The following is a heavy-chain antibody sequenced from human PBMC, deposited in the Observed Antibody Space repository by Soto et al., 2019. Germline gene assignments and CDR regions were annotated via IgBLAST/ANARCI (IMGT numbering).Heavy chain of an antibody. V-gene: IGHV1-69*06. CDR3: ERVVQLGSNYAMDV. D-gene: IGHD1-1*01. J-gene: IGHJ6*02. CDR2: ILPMYRKT. Sequence: QVRLAQSEAEVRSPGSAVRVSCKASGANVNVYGITWVRQAPRQGLEWVGAILPMYRKTNYAQNFQCRVTIIADKSPDTVYLELSRLTSDDTATYFCERVVQLGSNYAMDVWGQGTTVVVSS. CDR1: GANVNVYG.